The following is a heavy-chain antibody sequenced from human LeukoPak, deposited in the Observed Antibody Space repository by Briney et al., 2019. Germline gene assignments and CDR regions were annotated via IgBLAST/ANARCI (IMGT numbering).Heavy chain of an antibody. Sequence: GGSLRLSCAASGFTFDDYAMHWVRHAPGKGLEWVSGISWNSGSIGYADSVKGRFTISRDNAKNSLYLQMNSLRAEDTALYYCAKDWLPTVTTSRGAFDIWGQGTMVTVSS. CDR1: GFTFDDYA. J-gene: IGHJ3*02. V-gene: IGHV3-9*01. CDR2: ISWNSGSI. D-gene: IGHD4-17*01. CDR3: AKDWLPTVTTSRGAFDI.